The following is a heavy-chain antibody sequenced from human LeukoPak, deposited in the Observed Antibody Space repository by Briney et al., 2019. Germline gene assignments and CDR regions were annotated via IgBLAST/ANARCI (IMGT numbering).Heavy chain of an antibody. J-gene: IGHJ4*02. CDR3: ARVKGDGDSYYFDY. D-gene: IGHD4-17*01. CDR1: GFIFSTYS. V-gene: IGHV3-48*02. CDR2: ISSSGSGR. Sequence: GGSLRLSCAASGFIFSTYSMSWVRQAPGKGLEWISYISSSGSGRFYADSVKGRFTISRDNGKKSVSLQINSLRDEDTAVYYCARVKGDGDSYYFDYWGRGTLVAVSS.